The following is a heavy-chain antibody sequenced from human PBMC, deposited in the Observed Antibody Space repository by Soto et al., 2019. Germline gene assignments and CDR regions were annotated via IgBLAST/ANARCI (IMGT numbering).Heavy chain of an antibody. D-gene: IGHD6-19*01. CDR3: ARGIAVAGTGRTNYPIDY. Sequence: SDPLSQTFITSGWQFSVFYWSGIRQPPGKGLEWIGEINHSVSTNYNPSLNSRVTISVDTSKNQFSLKLSSVTAADTAVYYCARGIAVAGTGRTNYPIDYWGQG. CDR2: INHSVST. J-gene: IGHJ4*02. CDR1: GWQFSVFY. V-gene: IGHV4-34*01.